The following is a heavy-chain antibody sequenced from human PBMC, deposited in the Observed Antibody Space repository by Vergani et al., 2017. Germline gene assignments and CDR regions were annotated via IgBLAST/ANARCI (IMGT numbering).Heavy chain of an antibody. V-gene: IGHV3-48*01. CDR2: VSTGTKSQ. D-gene: IGHD2-2*01. J-gene: IGHJ4*02. CDR3: ARGGFCGVPAARCPNDY. CDR1: GFDFSSYI. Sequence: QLVESGGGWVQPGGSLRLSCVVSGFDFSSYIMNWVRQAPGKGLEWVSFVSTGTKSQSYAESVKGRFTISRDSAKNSLYLQMNSLKTEDTAVYYCARGGFCGVPAARCPNDYWGQGTLVTVSS.